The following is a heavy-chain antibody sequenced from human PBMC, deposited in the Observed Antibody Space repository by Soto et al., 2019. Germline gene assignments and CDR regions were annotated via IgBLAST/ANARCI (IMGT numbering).Heavy chain of an antibody. Sequence: QVQLVESGGGLVKPGGSLRLSCAASGFTFSDYYMSWIRQAPGKGLEWVSYISSSGSTIYYADSVKGRFTSSRDNAKNSLYLQMNSRSAEDTAVYYCARDRDCSGGSGYLSWFDYWGQGTLVTVSS. D-gene: IGHD2-15*01. CDR1: GFTFSDYY. J-gene: IGHJ4*02. V-gene: IGHV3-11*01. CDR2: ISSSGSTI. CDR3: ARDRDCSGGSGYLSWFDY.